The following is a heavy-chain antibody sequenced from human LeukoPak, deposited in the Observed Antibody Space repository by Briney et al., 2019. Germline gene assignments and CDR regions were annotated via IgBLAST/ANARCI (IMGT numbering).Heavy chain of an antibody. V-gene: IGHV3-53*01. CDR3: ARGSGWIGASFWFDP. CDR2: ISSGGST. CDR1: EFTVSSNY. Sequence: GGPLRLSCAASEFTVSSNYMNWVRQAPGKGLEWVSVISSGGSTSYTDSVKGRFTISRDNSKNSLYLQMNSLRAEDTAVYYCARGSGWIGASFWFDPWGQGTLVTVSS. J-gene: IGHJ5*02. D-gene: IGHD6-19*01.